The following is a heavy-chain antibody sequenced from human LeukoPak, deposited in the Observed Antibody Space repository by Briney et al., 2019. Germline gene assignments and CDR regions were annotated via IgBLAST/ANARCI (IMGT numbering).Heavy chain of an antibody. CDR3: ARDLDGSGSAFDY. V-gene: IGHV3-48*02. CDR1: GFTLSSNS. CDR2: ISSSGTTI. J-gene: IGHJ4*02. Sequence: GGSLRLSCAASGFTLSSNSMNWVRQAPGKGLEWVSYISSSGTTIHYADSVKGRFTISRDNAKNSLYLQMNSLRDEDTAVYYCARDLDGSGSAFDYWGQGTLVTVSS. D-gene: IGHD3-10*01.